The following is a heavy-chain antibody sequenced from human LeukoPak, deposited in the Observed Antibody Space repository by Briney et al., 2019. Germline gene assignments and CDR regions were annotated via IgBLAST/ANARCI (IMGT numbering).Heavy chain of an antibody. Sequence: ASVKVSCKASGYTFTSYYMHWVRQAPGQGLEWMGIINPSGGSTSYAQKLQGRVTMTTDTSTSTAYMELRSLRSDDTAVYYCARGNDYGGNTDYWGQGTLVTVSS. V-gene: IGHV1-46*01. CDR2: INPSGGST. CDR1: GYTFTSYY. J-gene: IGHJ4*02. CDR3: ARGNDYGGNTDY. D-gene: IGHD4-23*01.